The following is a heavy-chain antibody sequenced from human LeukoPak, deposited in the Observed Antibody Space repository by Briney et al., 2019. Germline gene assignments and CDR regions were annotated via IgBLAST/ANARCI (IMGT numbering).Heavy chain of an antibody. CDR3: ARGGAAAGTPPTGH. CDR1: GFTFSSYS. V-gene: IGHV3-21*01. CDR2: ISSSSSYI. J-gene: IGHJ4*02. D-gene: IGHD6-13*01. Sequence: GGSLRLSCAASGFTFSSYSMNWVRQAPGKGLEWVSSISSSSSYIYYADSVKGRFTISRDNAKNSLYLQMNSLRAEDTAVYYCARGGAAAGTPPTGHWGQGTLVTVSS.